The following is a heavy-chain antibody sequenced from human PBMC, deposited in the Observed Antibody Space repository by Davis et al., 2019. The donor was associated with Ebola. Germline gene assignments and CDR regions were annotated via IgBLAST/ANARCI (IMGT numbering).Heavy chain of an antibody. CDR3: ADSGYYLNGMDV. Sequence: SVKVSCKASGGTFSSYAISWVRQAPGQGLEWMGGIIPIFGTANYAQKFQGRVTITADKSTSTAYMELSSLRSADTAVYYCADSGYYLNGMDVWGQGTTVTVSS. D-gene: IGHD3-22*01. J-gene: IGHJ6*02. CDR1: GGTFSSYA. V-gene: IGHV1-69*06. CDR2: IIPIFGTA.